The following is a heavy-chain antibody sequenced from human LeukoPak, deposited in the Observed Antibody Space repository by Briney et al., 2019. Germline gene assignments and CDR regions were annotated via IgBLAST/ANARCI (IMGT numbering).Heavy chain of an antibody. CDR2: IYVSGRT. D-gene: IGHD3-10*01. J-gene: IGHJ4*02. Sequence: PSETLSLTCTVSGVSITGDYWSWIRQPPGKGLEWIGFIYVSGRTKYNPSPKSQVTIPVDTSKIQFSLNLRSVTTADTAIYYCARGGASSRHFDYWGQETGVTVSS. CDR1: GVSITGDY. V-gene: IGHV4-59*01. CDR3: ARGGASSRHFDY.